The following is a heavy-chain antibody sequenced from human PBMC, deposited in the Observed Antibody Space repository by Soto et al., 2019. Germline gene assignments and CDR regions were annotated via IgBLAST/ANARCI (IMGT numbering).Heavy chain of an antibody. Sequence: SETLSLTCTVSGGSISSSSYYWGWIRQPPGKGLEWIGSIYYSGSTYYNPSLKSRVTISVDTSKNQFSLKLSSVTAADTAVYYCARHTASTATTVPVAFDIWGQGTMVTVSS. CDR3: ARHTASTATTVPVAFDI. CDR2: IYYSGST. V-gene: IGHV4-39*01. D-gene: IGHD4-17*01. CDR1: GGSISSSSYY. J-gene: IGHJ3*02.